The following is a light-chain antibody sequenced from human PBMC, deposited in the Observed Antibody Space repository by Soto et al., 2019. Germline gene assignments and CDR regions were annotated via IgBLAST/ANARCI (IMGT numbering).Light chain of an antibody. CDR3: SSYRGSSTYV. J-gene: IGLJ1*01. V-gene: IGLV2-14*01. CDR1: SSDVGTYNF. Sequence: QSVLTQPASVSGSPGQSITISCTGTSSDVGTYNFVSWYQQHPGKAPKLMIYDVSNRPSGVSDRFSGSKSGNTASLTISGLQAEDEADYYCSSYRGSSTYVFGTGTKVPVL. CDR2: DVS.